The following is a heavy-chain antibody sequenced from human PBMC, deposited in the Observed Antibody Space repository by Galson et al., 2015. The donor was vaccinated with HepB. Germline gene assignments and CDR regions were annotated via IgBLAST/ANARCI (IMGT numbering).Heavy chain of an antibody. CDR3: ANEGQWLKAHFDY. V-gene: IGHV3-30*18. D-gene: IGHD6-19*01. J-gene: IGHJ4*02. Sequence: SLRLSCAASGLAFRKNGMHWVRQAPGKGLEWVAVISYDGSNKEYADSVKGRFIISRDNSKNTVYLQMNSLRTEDTAVYFCANEGQWLKAHFDYWGQGTRVIGSS. CDR2: ISYDGSNK. CDR1: GLAFRKNG.